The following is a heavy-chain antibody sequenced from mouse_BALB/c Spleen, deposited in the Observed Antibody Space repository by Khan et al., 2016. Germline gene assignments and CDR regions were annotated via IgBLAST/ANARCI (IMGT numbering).Heavy chain of an antibody. J-gene: IGHJ2*01. D-gene: IGHD1-1*01. V-gene: IGHV3-2*02. CDR1: GYSITSDYA. CDR3: ARYYYGSSYFDY. CDR2: ISYSGST. Sequence: EVQLQESGPGLVKPSQSLSLTCTVTGYSITSDYAWNWIRQFPGNKLEWMGYISYSGSTSYKPSLKSRISIPRDPSKNQFVLQLNSVTTEDTATYYCARYYYGSSYFDYWGQGTTLTVSS.